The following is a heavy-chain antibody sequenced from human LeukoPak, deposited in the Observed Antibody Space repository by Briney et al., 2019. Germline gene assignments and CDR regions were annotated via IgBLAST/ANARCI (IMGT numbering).Heavy chain of an antibody. J-gene: IGHJ4*02. V-gene: IGHV4-34*01. CDR1: GGSFSGYY. CDR2: INHSGST. Sequence: SETLSLTCAVYGGSFSGYYWSWIRQPPGKGLEWIGEINHSGSTNYNPSLKSRVTISVDTSKNQFSLKLSSVTAADTAAYYCARARLDYYDSSGSHLWGQGTLVTVSS. CDR3: ARARLDYYDSSGSHL. D-gene: IGHD3-22*01.